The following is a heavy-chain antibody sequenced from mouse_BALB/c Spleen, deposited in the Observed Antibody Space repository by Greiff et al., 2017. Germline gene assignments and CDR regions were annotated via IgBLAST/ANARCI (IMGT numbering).Heavy chain of an antibody. J-gene: IGHJ4*01. CDR2: ISSGGSYT. CDR1: GFTFSSYT. Sequence: EVNLVESGGGLVKPGGSLKLSCAASGFTFSSYTMSWVRQTPEKRLEWVATISSGGSYTYYPDSVKGRFTISRDNAKNTLYLQMSSLKSEDTAMYYCTRDDDYDDYAMDYWGQGTSVTVSS. CDR3: TRDDDYDDYAMDY. V-gene: IGHV5-6-4*01. D-gene: IGHD2-4*01.